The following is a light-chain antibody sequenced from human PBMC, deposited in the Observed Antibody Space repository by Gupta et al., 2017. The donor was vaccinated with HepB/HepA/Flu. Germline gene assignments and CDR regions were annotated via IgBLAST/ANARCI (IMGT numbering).Light chain of an antibody. Sequence: SYELTQPPSVSVSPGQTARITCSGDALQKQYAYWYQQKPGQAPVMVIYKDSERPSGIPEGFSGSSSGTTVTLTISGVQAEDEADYYCQSADSSGIVVFGGGTKLTVL. CDR1: ALQKQY. CDR3: QSADSSGIVV. V-gene: IGLV3-25*03. CDR2: KDS. J-gene: IGLJ2*01.